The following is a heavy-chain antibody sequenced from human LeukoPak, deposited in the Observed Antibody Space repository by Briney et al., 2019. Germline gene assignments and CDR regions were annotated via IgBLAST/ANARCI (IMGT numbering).Heavy chain of an antibody. CDR1: GGSFSGYY. V-gene: IGHV4-34*01. D-gene: IGHD6-6*01. Sequence: SETLSLTCAVYGGSFSGYYWSWIRQPPGKGLEWIGEINHSGSTNYNPSLKSRVTISVDTSKNQFSLKLSSVTAADTAVYYCARGEAARPLDYWGQGTLVTVSS. CDR2: INHSGST. J-gene: IGHJ4*02. CDR3: ARGEAARPLDY.